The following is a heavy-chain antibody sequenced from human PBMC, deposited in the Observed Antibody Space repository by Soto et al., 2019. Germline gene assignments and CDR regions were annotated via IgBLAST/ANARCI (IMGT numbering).Heavy chain of an antibody. V-gene: IGHV1-69*01. CDR1: GGTFSSYA. Sequence: QVQLVQSGAEVKKPGSSVKVSCKASGGTFSSYAISWVRQAPGQGLEWMGGIIPIFGTANYAQKFQGRVTITADESTSTAYMELSSVRSEDTAVYYCARGMVVAATPFAEYFQHWGQGTLVTVSS. CDR2: IIPIFGTA. CDR3: ARGMVVAATPFAEYFQH. D-gene: IGHD2-15*01. J-gene: IGHJ1*01.